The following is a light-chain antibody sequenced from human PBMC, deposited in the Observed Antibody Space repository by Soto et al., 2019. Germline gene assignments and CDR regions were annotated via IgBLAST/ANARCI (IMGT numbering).Light chain of an antibody. J-gene: IGKJ5*01. Sequence: ERVMTQSPVTLSVTPGTSATLSCRASESVRSDLAWYQQKPGQAPRLLIYGGSLRAADVPVRFSGSGSGTEFTLTISNLQSEDSAVYYCQQYNDWPTITFGQGTRLETK. CDR2: GGS. V-gene: IGKV3-15*01. CDR3: QQYNDWPTIT. CDR1: ESVRSD.